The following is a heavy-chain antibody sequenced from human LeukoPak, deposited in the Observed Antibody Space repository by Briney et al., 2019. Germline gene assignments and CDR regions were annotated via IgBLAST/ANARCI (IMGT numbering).Heavy chain of an antibody. CDR2: ICYTGNT. Sequence: SETLSLTCAVSGGSISSTKTCGDWIRQPPGKGMEWIGTICYTGNTYYKPSLKSRVTISVDSSKNQFSLKLNSLIAADTAVYYCADSSGSDAFDIWGQGTMVTVSS. D-gene: IGHD1-26*01. V-gene: IGHV4-39*01. CDR3: ADSSGSDAFDI. CDR1: GGSISSTKTC. J-gene: IGHJ3*02.